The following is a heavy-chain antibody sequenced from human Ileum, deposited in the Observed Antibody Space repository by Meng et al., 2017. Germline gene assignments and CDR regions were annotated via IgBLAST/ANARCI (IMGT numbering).Heavy chain of an antibody. CDR1: GLTLSNDW. V-gene: IGHV3-74*01. J-gene: IGHJ5*02. D-gene: IGHD1-26*01. CDR3: TRGYSGNYGKFDP. Sequence: GERGELGVCLVQPGGCLRLSVVASGLTLSNDWMHWVRQAPWKGLVWVSRINSDGSSTYYADSVKGRLTISRDNAKNTVYLQMNSLRDEDTAVYYCTRGYSGNYGKFDPWGQGTLVTVSS. CDR2: INSDGSST.